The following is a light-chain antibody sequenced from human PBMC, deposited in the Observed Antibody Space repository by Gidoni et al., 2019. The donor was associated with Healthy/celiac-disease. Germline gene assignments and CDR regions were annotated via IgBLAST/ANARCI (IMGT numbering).Light chain of an antibody. CDR2: AAS. Sequence: AIRITPSPSSFSASTGDRVTITCRASQGISSYLAWYQQKPGKAPKLLIYAASTLQSGVQSRFSGSGSGTDFTLTIIGLQSEDFATYYCQQYYSYPPTFXQXTKLEIK. J-gene: IGKJ2*01. CDR3: QQYYSYPPT. V-gene: IGKV1-8*01. CDR1: QGISSY.